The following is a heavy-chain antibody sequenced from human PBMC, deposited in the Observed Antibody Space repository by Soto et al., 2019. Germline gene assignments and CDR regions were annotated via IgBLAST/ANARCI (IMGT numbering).Heavy chain of an antibody. CDR1: GYTFTSYG. CDR2: ISTYNGNT. D-gene: IGHD3-3*01. J-gene: IGHJ4*02. V-gene: IGHV1-18*01. Sequence: QVQLVQSGAEVKKPGASVKVSCKASGYTFTSYGISWVRQAPGQGLEWMGWISTYNGNTKYAQKLQGRVTMTTDTSTSTAYMEQRSLRSDNPYTFYSAQEMVLGVVSDYWGQGTLVTVSS. CDR3: AQEMVLGVVSDY.